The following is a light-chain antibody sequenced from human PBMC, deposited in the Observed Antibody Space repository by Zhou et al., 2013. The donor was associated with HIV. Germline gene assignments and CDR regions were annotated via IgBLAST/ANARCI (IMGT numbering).Light chain of an antibody. J-gene: IGKJ3*01. V-gene: IGKV3-20*01. CDR3: QQYGTSPLT. CDR2: GAS. Sequence: EILLTQSPGTLSLSPGERATLSCRASQSVDNKYLAWYQQKPGQAPRLLIYGASSRATGIPDRFSGSGSGTDFTLTIRRLEPEDFAVYYCQQYGTSPLTFGPGTKVDIK. CDR1: QSVDNKY.